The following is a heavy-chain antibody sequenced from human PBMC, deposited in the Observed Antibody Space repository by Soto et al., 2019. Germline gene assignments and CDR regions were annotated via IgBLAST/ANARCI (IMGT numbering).Heavy chain of an antibody. CDR3: ARAHGSSWYNWFDP. Sequence: QVLLVQSGAELKKPASSVKVSCKASGGTFRSYGISWVRQAPGRGLEWMGGIIPLFGPTNYAQKFRGRVTVTADESTSTAYMELRGLRFEDTAVYYCARAHGSSWYNWFDPWGQGTLVTVSS. CDR1: GGTFRSYG. V-gene: IGHV1-69*01. D-gene: IGHD6-13*01. CDR2: IIPLFGPT. J-gene: IGHJ5*02.